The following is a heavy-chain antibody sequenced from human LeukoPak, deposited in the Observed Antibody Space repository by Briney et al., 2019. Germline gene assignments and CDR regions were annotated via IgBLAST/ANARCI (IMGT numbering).Heavy chain of an antibody. CDR1: GGSISSGSYY. J-gene: IGHJ5*02. Sequence: SQTLSLTCTVSGGSISSGSYYWSWIRQPAGKGLEWIGRIYTSGSTHYNPSLKSRVTISVDTSKNQFSLKLSSVTAADTAVYYCARLGAVAGFNWFDPWGQGTLVTVSS. D-gene: IGHD6-19*01. CDR2: IYTSGST. V-gene: IGHV4-61*02. CDR3: ARLGAVAGFNWFDP.